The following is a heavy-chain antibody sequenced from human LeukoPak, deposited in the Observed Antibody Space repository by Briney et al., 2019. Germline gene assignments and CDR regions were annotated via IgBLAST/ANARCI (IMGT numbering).Heavy chain of an antibody. V-gene: IGHV4-34*01. D-gene: IGHD3-10*01. CDR3: AKSLYGSGSYYNWFDP. CDR2: INHRGST. CDR1: GGSFSGYY. Sequence: SETLSLTSVVYGGSFSGYYWSWIRQSPGKGLEWIGEINHRGSTNYNPSLKRRVTISLDTSKNQFSLKLSSVTAADTAVYYCAKSLYGSGSYYNWFDPWGQGTLVTVSS. J-gene: IGHJ5*02.